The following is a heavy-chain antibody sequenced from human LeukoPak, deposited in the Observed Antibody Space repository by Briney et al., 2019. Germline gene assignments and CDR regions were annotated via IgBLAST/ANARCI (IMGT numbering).Heavy chain of an antibody. CDR1: GGSIRSYY. CDR3: ARVVSYGSGKIRNYYFDY. CDR2: IYTSGST. V-gene: IGHV4-4*07. Sequence: SETLSLTCTVSGGSIRSYYWSWIRQPVEKGLEWIGRIYTSGSTDYNPSLKSRVTMSVNTSKNQLSLKLRSVTAADTAIYYCARVVSYGSGKIRNYYFDYWGQGTLVTVSS. J-gene: IGHJ4*02. D-gene: IGHD3-10*01.